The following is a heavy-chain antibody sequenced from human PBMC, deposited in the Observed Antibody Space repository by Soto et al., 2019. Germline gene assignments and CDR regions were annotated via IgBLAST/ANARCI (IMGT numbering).Heavy chain of an antibody. V-gene: IGHV4-59*01. J-gene: IGHJ6*03. CDR3: ARAEEQLDNYYYYMDF. D-gene: IGHD6-13*01. Sequence: PSETLSLTCTVSGGSITSYSWSWIRQPPGKGLEWIGYLYYSGSTNYHPSLKSRVTISVDTSKNQLSLRLSSVTAADTAVYYCARAEEQLDNYYYYMDFWGKGTTVTVSS. CDR1: GGSITSYS. CDR2: LYYSGST.